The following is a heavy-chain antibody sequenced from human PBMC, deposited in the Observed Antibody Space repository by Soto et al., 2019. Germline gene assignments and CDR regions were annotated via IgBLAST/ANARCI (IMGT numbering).Heavy chain of an antibody. CDR2: IIPIFGTA. CDR1: GGTFSSYA. V-gene: IGHV1-69*12. J-gene: IGHJ6*02. CDR3: AEGIPAAMARGYYYYYGMDV. D-gene: IGHD2-2*01. Sequence: QVQLVQSGAEVKKPGSSVKVSCKASGGTFSSYAISWVRQAPGQGLEWMGGIIPIFGTANYAQKFQGRVTSPADESTSTAYMELSSLRSEDTAVYYCAEGIPAAMARGYYYYYGMDVWGQGTTVTVSS.